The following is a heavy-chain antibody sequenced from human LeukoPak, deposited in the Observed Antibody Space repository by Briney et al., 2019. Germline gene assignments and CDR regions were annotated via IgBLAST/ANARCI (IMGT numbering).Heavy chain of an antibody. V-gene: IGHV3-23*01. D-gene: IGHD3-10*01. CDR2: ISGSGDNT. Sequence: GETLRLSCAASGFTFSSYGMTWVRQAPGKGLEWVSGISGSGDNTWYADSVKGRFTISRDNSKKTLDLQMHSLRAEDTAIYYCAKASVWTMVRVVSCFDEWGQGIQVTVSS. J-gene: IGHJ4*02. CDR1: GFTFSSYG. CDR3: AKASVWTMVRVVSCFDE.